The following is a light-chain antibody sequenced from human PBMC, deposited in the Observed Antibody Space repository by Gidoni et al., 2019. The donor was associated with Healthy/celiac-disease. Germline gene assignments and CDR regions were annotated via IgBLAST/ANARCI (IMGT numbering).Light chain of an antibody. J-gene: IGKJ5*01. Sequence: EIVWTQSTATLSLSPGERATLSCRASQSVSSYLAWYQQKPGQAPRLLIYDASNRATGIPARFSGSGSGTDFTLTISSLEPEYFAVYYCQQRSNWPRSITFGQGTRLEIK. V-gene: IGKV3-11*01. CDR1: QSVSSY. CDR3: QQRSNWPRSIT. CDR2: DAS.